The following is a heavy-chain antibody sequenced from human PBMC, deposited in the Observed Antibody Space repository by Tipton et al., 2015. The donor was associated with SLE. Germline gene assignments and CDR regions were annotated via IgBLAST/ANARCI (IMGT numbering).Heavy chain of an antibody. D-gene: IGHD2-21*01. J-gene: IGHJ4*02. CDR3: AKGERRGVIPDY. CDR2: IYYSGST. Sequence: TLSLTCTVSGGSISSGGYYWSWIRQHPGKGLEWIGYIYYSGSTYYNPSLKSRVTISVDTSKNQFSLKLSSVTAADTAVYYCAKGERRGVIPDYWGQGTLVTVSS. V-gene: IGHV4-31*03. CDR1: GGSISSGGYY.